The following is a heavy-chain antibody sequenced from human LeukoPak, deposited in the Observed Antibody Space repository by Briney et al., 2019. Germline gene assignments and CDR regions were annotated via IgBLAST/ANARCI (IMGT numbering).Heavy chain of an antibody. D-gene: IGHD6-13*01. CDR3: ARARSAADLDY. V-gene: IGHV1-2*02. CDR2: INPNSGGT. CDR1: GYTFTGYY. Sequence: RASVKVSCKASGYTFTGYYMHWVRQAPGQGLEWMGWINPNSGGTNYAQKFQGRVTKTRDTSISTAYMELSRLRSDDTAVYYCARARSAADLDYWGQGTLVTVSS. J-gene: IGHJ4*02.